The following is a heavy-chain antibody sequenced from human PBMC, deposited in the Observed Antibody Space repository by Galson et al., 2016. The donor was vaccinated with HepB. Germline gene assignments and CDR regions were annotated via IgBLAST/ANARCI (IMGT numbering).Heavy chain of an antibody. Sequence: SLRLSCAASGFTFSTYTMHWVRQAPGKGLEWLSYISGDGNTKNYADSVKGRFTISRDNAKNSLYLQMSSLRAEDTAVYYCARDWAGVMGYFAYWGQGTLVSVSS. V-gene: IGHV3-48*03. CDR1: GFTFSTYT. CDR3: ARDWAGVMGYFAY. J-gene: IGHJ4*02. CDR2: ISGDGNTK. D-gene: IGHD3-16*01.